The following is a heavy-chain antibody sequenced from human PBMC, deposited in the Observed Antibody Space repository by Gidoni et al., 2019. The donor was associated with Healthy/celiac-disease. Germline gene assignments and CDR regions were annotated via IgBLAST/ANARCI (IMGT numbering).Heavy chain of an antibody. CDR2: IYSGGST. D-gene: IGHD4-17*01. CDR3: ARDDYGGNNWYFDL. Sequence: EVQLVESGGGLIQPGGSLRLSCAASGFTVSSNYMSWVRQAPGKGLEWVSVIYSGGSTYYADSEKGRFTISRDNSKNTLYLQMNSLRAEDTAVYYCARDDYGGNNWYFDLWGRGTLVTVSS. V-gene: IGHV3-53*01. J-gene: IGHJ2*01. CDR1: GFTVSSNY.